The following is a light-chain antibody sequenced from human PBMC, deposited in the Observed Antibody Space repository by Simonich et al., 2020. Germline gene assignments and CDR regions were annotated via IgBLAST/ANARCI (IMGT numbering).Light chain of an antibody. V-gene: IGKV1-NL1*01. CDR3: QQYYSTPPYT. CDR2: AAS. CDR1: QGISNS. J-gene: IGKJ2*01. Sequence: DIQMTQSPSSLSASVGDRVTITCRASQGISNSLAWYQQKPGKAPKLLLYAASRLESGVPSRFSCSGSGTDYTLTISSLQPEDFATYYCQQYYSTPPYTFGQGTKLEIK.